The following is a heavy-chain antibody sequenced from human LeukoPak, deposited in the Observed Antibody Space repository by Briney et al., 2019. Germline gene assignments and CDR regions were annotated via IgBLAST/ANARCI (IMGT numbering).Heavy chain of an antibody. J-gene: IGHJ3*02. Sequence: GGSLRLSCAASGFTFSSYAMSWVRQAPGKGLEWVSGISWNSGSIGYADSVKGRFTISRDNAKNSLYLQMNSLRAEDTALYYCAKDIGSLLLDSSGYMDIWGQGTMVTVSS. CDR1: GFTFSSYA. CDR2: ISWNSGSI. D-gene: IGHD3-22*01. V-gene: IGHV3-9*01. CDR3: AKDIGSLLLDSSGYMDI.